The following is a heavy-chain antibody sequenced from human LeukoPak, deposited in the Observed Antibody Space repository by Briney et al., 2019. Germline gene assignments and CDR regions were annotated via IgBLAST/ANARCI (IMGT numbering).Heavy chain of an antibody. CDR1: GYTFTSYY. CDR2: INPSGGST. D-gene: IGHD3-22*01. V-gene: IGHV1-46*01. CDR3: ARDLGYYDSSGFLVYYYGMDV. J-gene: IGHJ6*02. Sequence: ASVKVSCKASGYTFTSYYMHWVRQAPGQGLEWMGIINPSGGSTSYAQKFQGRVTMIRDTSTSTVYMELSSLRSEDTAVYYCARDLGYYDSSGFLVYYYGMDVWGQGTTVTVSS.